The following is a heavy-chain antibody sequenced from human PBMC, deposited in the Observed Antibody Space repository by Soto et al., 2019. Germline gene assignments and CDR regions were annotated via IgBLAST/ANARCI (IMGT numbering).Heavy chain of an antibody. Sequence: PGESLKISCKGSGYSFTSYWIGWVRQMPCKGLELMGIIYPGDSDTRYSPSFQGQVTISADKSISTAYLQWSSLKASDTAMYYCAGGGVRGVITRTRDYYGMDVWGQGTTVTVSS. CDR1: GYSFTSYW. J-gene: IGHJ6*02. V-gene: IGHV5-51*01. D-gene: IGHD3-10*01. CDR2: IYPGDSDT. CDR3: AGGGVRGVITRTRDYYGMDV.